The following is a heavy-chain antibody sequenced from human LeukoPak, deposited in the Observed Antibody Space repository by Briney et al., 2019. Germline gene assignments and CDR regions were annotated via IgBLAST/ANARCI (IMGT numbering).Heavy chain of an antibody. Sequence: GGSLRLSCAASGFTFSSYAMHWVRQAPGKGLEWVAVISYDGSNKYYTDSVKGRFTISRDNSKNTLYLQMNSLRAEDTAVYYCARGSSGWSGWFDPWGQGTLVTVSS. CDR1: GFTFSSYA. CDR3: ARGSSGWSGWFDP. V-gene: IGHV3-30-3*01. CDR2: ISYDGSNK. D-gene: IGHD6-19*01. J-gene: IGHJ5*02.